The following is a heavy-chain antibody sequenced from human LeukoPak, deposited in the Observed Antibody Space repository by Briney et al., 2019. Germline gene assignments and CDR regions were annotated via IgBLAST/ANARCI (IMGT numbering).Heavy chain of an antibody. CDR2: INPNTGAT. Sequence: ASVTVSCKASEYSFTGYYIHWVRQAPGQGLEWMGWINPNTGATNYAQEFQGRVTMTRDTSISTAYMELSGLTSDDTAVYFCARDKFAVGATNFFDYWGQGTLVTVSS. D-gene: IGHD1-26*01. CDR1: EYSFTGYY. J-gene: IGHJ4*02. V-gene: IGHV1-2*02. CDR3: ARDKFAVGATNFFDY.